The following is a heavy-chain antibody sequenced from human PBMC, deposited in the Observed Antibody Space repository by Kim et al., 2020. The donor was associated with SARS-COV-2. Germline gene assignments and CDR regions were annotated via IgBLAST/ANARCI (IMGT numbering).Heavy chain of an antibody. D-gene: IGHD3-3*01. CDR3: AKLDFWSARRAFDI. V-gene: IGHV4-39*01. Sequence: SETLSLTCTVSGGSISSSSYYWGWIRQPPGKGLEWIGSIYYSGSTYYNPSLKSRVTISVDTSKNQFSLKLSSVTAADTAVYYCAKLDFWSARRAFDIWGQGTMVTVSS. CDR1: GGSISSSSYY. J-gene: IGHJ3*02. CDR2: IYYSGST.